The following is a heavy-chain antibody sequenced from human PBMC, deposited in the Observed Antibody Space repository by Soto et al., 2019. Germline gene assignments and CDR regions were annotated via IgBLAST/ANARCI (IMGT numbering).Heavy chain of an antibody. J-gene: IGHJ4*02. CDR1: GGPISNGDYY. CDR2: IYHSGNT. V-gene: IGHV4-30-4*01. Sequence: QVQLQESGPGLVKPSQSLSLTCTVSGGPISNGDYYWSWIRQPPGKGLEWIGYIYHSGNTYYNPSLKSRVIISVDPSKNHFSLNVNSVNAADTAVYYCACDFWSGPPRSYWGQGTLVTVSS. CDR3: ACDFWSGPPRSY. D-gene: IGHD3-3*01.